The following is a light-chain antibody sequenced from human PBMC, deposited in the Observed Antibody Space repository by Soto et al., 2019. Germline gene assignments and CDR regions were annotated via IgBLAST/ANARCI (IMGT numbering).Light chain of an antibody. CDR1: QDVSRS. J-gene: IGKJ1*01. V-gene: IGKV1-5*03. Sequence: DTQLTQSPSFLSASVGARVTIACRSRQDVSRSVGWYQQKPGTAPKLLIYSASDLESGVPSRFSGSGFGTEFTLTITSLQPDDFATYYCQQYNSYSTFGPATFGQGTKV. CDR3: QQYNSYSTFGPAT. CDR2: SAS.